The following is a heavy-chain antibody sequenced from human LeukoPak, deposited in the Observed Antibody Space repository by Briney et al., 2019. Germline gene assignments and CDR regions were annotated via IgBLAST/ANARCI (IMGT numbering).Heavy chain of an antibody. Sequence: GGSLRLSCAASGFTFSSYAMHWVRQAPGKGLEWVAVISYDGSNKYYADSVKGRFTISRDNAKNSLYLQMNSLRAEDTAVYYCARDRRFSEKDYWGQGTLVTVSS. J-gene: IGHJ4*02. CDR2: ISYDGSNK. CDR1: GFTFSSYA. CDR3: ARDRRFSEKDY. V-gene: IGHV3-30*04.